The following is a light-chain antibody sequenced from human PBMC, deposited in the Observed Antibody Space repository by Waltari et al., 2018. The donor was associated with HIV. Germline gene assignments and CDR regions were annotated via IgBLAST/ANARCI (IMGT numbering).Light chain of an antibody. J-gene: IGLJ2*01. CDR2: DVN. CDR3: CSYAGRYSVI. CDR1: SSDVGGYHY. V-gene: IGLV2-11*01. Sequence: QSALTQPRSVSGSPGQSVTISCTGTSSDVGGYHYVSWYQQYPGKAPRVIIYDVNKRASGVPDRVSGDKSDNTAALAISGRQVEDEDDYYCCSYAGRYSVIFGGGTKLTVL.